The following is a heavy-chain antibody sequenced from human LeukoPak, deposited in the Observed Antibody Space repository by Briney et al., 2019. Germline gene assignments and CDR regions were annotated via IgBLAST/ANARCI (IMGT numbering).Heavy chain of an antibody. CDR2: IDSMSGSI. CDR1: GFSFSIYS. V-gene: IGHV3-48*01. CDR3: TREASEFY. D-gene: IGHD3-10*01. J-gene: IGHJ4*02. Sequence: TGRSLRLSCAASGFSFSIYSMNWVRQAPGKGLEWVSYIDSMSGSIYYADSVKGRFTISRDNAKNSLYLQMNSLRAEDTAVYYCTREASEFYWGQGTLATVSS.